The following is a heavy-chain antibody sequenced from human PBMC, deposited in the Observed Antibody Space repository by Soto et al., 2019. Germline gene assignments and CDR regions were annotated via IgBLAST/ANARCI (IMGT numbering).Heavy chain of an antibody. V-gene: IGHV4-59*08. J-gene: IGHJ4*02. Sequence: ASETLSLTCPVSGGSLNSYYLSWIRQPPGKGLEWIGYIYYSGSTKYNPSLKSRVTISVDTSKNQFSLNLSSVTAADTAVYYCARRYSSGFDYWGQGTLVTVSS. CDR2: IYYSGST. CDR3: ARRYSSGFDY. CDR1: GGSLNSYY. D-gene: IGHD6-19*01.